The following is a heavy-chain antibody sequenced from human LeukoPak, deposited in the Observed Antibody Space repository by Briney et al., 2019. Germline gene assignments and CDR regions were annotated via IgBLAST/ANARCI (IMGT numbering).Heavy chain of an antibody. Sequence: PGGSLRLSCAASGFTFSSYAMTWVRQAPGKGLEWVSAISGSGGGTYYADPVKGRFTISRDNSKNTLYLQMNSLRAEDTAVYYCAKVGYSGSPRGAFDIWGQGTMVTVSS. CDR1: GFTFSSYA. J-gene: IGHJ3*02. CDR3: AKVGYSGSPRGAFDI. D-gene: IGHD1-26*01. V-gene: IGHV3-23*01. CDR2: ISGSGGGT.